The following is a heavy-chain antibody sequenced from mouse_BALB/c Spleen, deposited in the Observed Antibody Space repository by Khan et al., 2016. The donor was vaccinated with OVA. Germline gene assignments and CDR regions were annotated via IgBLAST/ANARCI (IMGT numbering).Heavy chain of an antibody. J-gene: IGHJ4*01. Sequence: EVQLQESGPDLVKPSQSLSLPCPVTGYSITSGYSWPWILQFPENKLEWMGYIYYSGKLNYNPSLKSRLSITRDTTKNQFFRQLNSVNTEDTATYYCARDGNYMDYWGPGTSGTVSS. CDR1: GYSITSGYS. D-gene: IGHD2-1*01. V-gene: IGHV3-1*02. CDR3: ARDGNYMDY. CDR2: IYYSGKL.